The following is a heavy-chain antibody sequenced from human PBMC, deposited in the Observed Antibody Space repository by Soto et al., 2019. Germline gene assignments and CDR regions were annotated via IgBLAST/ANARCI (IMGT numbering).Heavy chain of an antibody. CDR3: AKSGGNGWFADAFDV. D-gene: IGHD6-19*01. V-gene: IGHV3-53*01. Sequence: PGGSLRLSCAGSGFIVSSYYMSWVRQAPGKGLEWISVIYSGGSAYYADSVKGRFTISRDNSENTLYLQLNSLRAEDTVVYYCAKSGGNGWFADAFDVWGQGTMVTVSS. CDR2: IYSGGSA. J-gene: IGHJ3*01. CDR1: GFIVSSYY.